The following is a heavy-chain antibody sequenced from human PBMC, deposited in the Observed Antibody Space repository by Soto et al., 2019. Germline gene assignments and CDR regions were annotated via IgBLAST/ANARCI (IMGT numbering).Heavy chain of an antibody. CDR3: ARENYSSGWYYLYGMDV. CDR2: ISYDGSNK. V-gene: IGHV3-30-3*01. CDR1: GFTFSSYA. J-gene: IGHJ6*02. D-gene: IGHD6-19*01. Sequence: QVQLVESGGGVVQPGRSLRLSCAASGFTFSSYAMHWVRQAPGKGLEWVAVISYDGSNKYYADSVKGRFTISRDNSKNPLYLQMNSLRAEDTAVYYLARENYSSGWYYLYGMDVWGQGTTVTVSS.